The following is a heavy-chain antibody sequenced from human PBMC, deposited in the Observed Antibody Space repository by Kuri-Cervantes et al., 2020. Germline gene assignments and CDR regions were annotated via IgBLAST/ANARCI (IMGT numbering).Heavy chain of an antibody. D-gene: IGHD1-26*01. CDR1: GFIFSSYA. CDR3: AKDYGIVGATQGGY. J-gene: IGHJ4*02. V-gene: IGHV3-23*01. Sequence: GESLKISCAASGFIFSSYAMSWVRQAPGKGLEWVSAISGSGGSTYYADSVKGRFTISRDNSKNTLYLQMNSLRAEDTAVYYCAKDYGIVGATQGGYWGQGTLVTVSS. CDR2: ISGSGGST.